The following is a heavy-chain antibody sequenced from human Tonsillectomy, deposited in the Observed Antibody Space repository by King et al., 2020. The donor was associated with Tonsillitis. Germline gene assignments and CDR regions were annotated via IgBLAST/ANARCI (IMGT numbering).Heavy chain of an antibody. V-gene: IGHV3-49*03. CDR2: IRSKAYGGTT. Sequence: QLVQSGGGLVQPGRSLRLSCTASGFTFGDYAMSWFRQAPGKGLEWGGFIRSKAYGGTTEYAASVKGRFTISRDDSKSIAYLQMNSLKTEDTAVYYCTSLYSNWFDPWGQGTLVTVSS. CDR3: TSLYSNWFDP. J-gene: IGHJ5*02. D-gene: IGHD2-21*01. CDR1: GFTFGDYA.